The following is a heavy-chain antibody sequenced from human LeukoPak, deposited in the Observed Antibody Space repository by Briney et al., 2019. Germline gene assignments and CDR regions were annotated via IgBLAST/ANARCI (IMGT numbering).Heavy chain of an antibody. Sequence: GGSLRLSCAAPGFTFSSYAMSWVRQAPGKGLEWVSAISGSGGSTYYADSVKGRFTVSRDNSKNTLYLQMNSLRAEDTAVYYCAKDSCSGGSCYHDYWGQGTLDTVSS. CDR2: ISGSGGST. J-gene: IGHJ4*02. V-gene: IGHV3-23*01. D-gene: IGHD2-15*01. CDR3: AKDSCSGGSCYHDY. CDR1: GFTFSSYA.